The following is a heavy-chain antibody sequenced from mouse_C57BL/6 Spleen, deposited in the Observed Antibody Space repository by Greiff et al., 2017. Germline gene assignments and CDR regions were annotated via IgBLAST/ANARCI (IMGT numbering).Heavy chain of an antibody. J-gene: IGHJ3*01. D-gene: IGHD1-1*01. CDR1: GYTFTDYE. CDR3: TSTCYHYGSNWFAD. CDR2: IDPETGGT. V-gene: IGHV1-15*01. Sequence: QVQLQQSGAELVRPGASVTLSCKASGYTFTDYEMHWVKQTPVHGLEWIGAIDPETGGTAYNQKFKGKAILTADKSSSTAYMELRSLTSEDSAVYYCTSTCYHYGSNWFADWGQGTLVTVSA.